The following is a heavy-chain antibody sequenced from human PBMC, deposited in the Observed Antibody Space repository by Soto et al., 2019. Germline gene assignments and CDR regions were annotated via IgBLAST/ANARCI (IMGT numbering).Heavy chain of an antibody. CDR1: GFTFSSYA. J-gene: IGHJ4*02. CDR3: ANVNDYDCDYFDY. V-gene: IGHV3-23*01. D-gene: IGHD1-1*01. Sequence: EVQLLESGGGLVQPGGSLRLSCAASGFTFSSYAMSWVRQAPGTGLEWVSSISGRGGSTYYADSVKGRFTISRGNSKNTLALKMNSLRAEDTALYYCANVNDYDCDYFDYCGQGTLVTFSS. CDR2: ISGRGGST.